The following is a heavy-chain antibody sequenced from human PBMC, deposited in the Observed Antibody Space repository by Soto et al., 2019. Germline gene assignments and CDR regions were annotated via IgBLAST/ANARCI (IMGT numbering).Heavy chain of an antibody. J-gene: IGHJ6*04. CDR1: GGSISSSSYY. V-gene: IGHV4-39*01. CDR2: IYYSGST. CDR3: ARVDSSYCSSLLDV. D-gene: IGHD2-15*01. Sequence: SETLSLTCTVSGGSISSSSYYWGWIRQPPGKGLEWIGSIYYSGSTYYNPSLKSRVTISVDTSKNQFSLKLSSVTAADTAVYYCARVDSSYCSSLLDVWGKWTTGTVAS.